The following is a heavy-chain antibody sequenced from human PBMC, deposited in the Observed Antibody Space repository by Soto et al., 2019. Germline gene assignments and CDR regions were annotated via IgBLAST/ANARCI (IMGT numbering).Heavy chain of an antibody. V-gene: IGHV4-39*01. D-gene: IGHD3-16*02. CDR2: FYYSSNT. CDR1: GVSITKSAFY. J-gene: IGHJ2*01. CDR3: AKHPINPLVTPSSYLDV. Sequence: QLQESGPGLLKTSETLSLTCTVAGVSITKSAFYWGWVRQLPGKGLECIGSFYYSSNTYFNPSLQSRGTISADTSKNQLALRLTSVTAADTATYYCAKHPINPLVTPSSYLDVWGRGTLVSVSS.